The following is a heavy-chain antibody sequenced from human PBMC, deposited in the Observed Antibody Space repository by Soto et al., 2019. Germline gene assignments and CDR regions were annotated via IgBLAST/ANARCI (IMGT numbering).Heavy chain of an antibody. CDR3: ARRTFGVVPTYYYYYYMDV. V-gene: IGHV4-59*08. CDR1: GGSISSYY. Sequence: SETLSLTCTVSGGSISSYYWSWIRQPPGKGLEWIGYIYYSGSTNYNPSLKSRVTISVDTSKNQFSLKLSSVTAADTAVYYCARRTFGVVPTYYYYYYMDVWGKGTTVTVSS. D-gene: IGHD3-3*01. CDR2: IYYSGST. J-gene: IGHJ6*03.